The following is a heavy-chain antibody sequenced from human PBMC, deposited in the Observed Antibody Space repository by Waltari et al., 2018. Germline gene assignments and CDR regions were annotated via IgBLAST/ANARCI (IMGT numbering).Heavy chain of an antibody. CDR2: ITGRGDSP. Sequence: EMQLLESGGGLVQPGGSLRLSCEGSGFTFSDYAMSWVRQAPGKGLEWVSAITGRGDSPYYAESVKGRFTISRDNSKNTLYLQMNSLRAEDTAVYYCAKDWRRRLDYLDWLLFALDYWGQGTLVTVSS. CDR1: GFTFSDYA. V-gene: IGHV3-23*01. D-gene: IGHD3-9*01. J-gene: IGHJ4*02. CDR3: AKDWRRRLDYLDWLLFALDY.